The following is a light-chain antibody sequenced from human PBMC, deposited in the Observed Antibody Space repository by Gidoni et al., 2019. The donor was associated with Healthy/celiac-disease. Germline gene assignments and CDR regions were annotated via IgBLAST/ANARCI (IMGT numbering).Light chain of an antibody. CDR3: QVWDSSSDHVV. Sequence: SYVLTQPPSVSVAPGKTARITCGGNNIGSKSVHWYQQKPGQAPVLVIYDDSDAPSGSPERFAGSNSGNTATLTISRVEAGDEADYYCQVWDSSSDHVVFGGGTKLTVL. CDR2: DDS. CDR1: NIGSKS. V-gene: IGLV3-21*04. J-gene: IGLJ2*01.